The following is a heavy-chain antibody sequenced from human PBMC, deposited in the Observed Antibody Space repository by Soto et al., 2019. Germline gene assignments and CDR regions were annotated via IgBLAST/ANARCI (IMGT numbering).Heavy chain of an antibody. CDR1: GGSITSNW. V-gene: IGHV4-39*01. CDR2: IHYSGST. CDR3: ARQRDYYDTSGDSYFDY. D-gene: IGHD3-22*01. J-gene: IGHJ4*02. Sequence: PSETLSLTCAVSGGSITSNWWGWIRQPPGKGLEWIGSIHYSGSTYYNPSLKSRVTVSVDTSKNQFSLKLTSVTAADTAVYYCARQRDYYDTSGDSYFDYWGQGTLVTVSS.